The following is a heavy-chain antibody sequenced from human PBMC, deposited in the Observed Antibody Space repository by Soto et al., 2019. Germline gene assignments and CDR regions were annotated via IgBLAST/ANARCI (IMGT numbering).Heavy chain of an antibody. Sequence: SETLSLTCAVYGGSFSGYYWSWIRQPPGKGLEWIGEINHSGSTNYNPFLKSRVTISVDTSKNLFSLKLSSVTAADTAVFYCARGTRNIVATKSPNWFDPWGQGTLVTVS. CDR1: GGSFSGYY. J-gene: IGHJ5*02. CDR3: ARGTRNIVATKSPNWFDP. D-gene: IGHD5-12*01. V-gene: IGHV4-34*01. CDR2: INHSGST.